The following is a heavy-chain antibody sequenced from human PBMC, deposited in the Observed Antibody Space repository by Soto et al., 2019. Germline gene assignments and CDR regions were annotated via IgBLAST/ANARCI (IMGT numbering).Heavy chain of an antibody. D-gene: IGHD6-19*01. CDR2: INHSGST. CDR1: GGSFSGYY. CDR3: ARGSGGPIDY. Sequence: SETLSLTCAVYGGSFSGYYWSWIRQPPGKGLEWIGEINHSGSTNYNPSLKSRVTISVDTSKNQFSLKLSSVTAADTAVYYCARGSGGPIDYWGQGTLVTVSS. J-gene: IGHJ4*02. V-gene: IGHV4-34*01.